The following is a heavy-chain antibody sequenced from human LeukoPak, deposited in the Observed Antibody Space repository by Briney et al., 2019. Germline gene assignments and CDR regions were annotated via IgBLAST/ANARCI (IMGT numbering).Heavy chain of an antibody. J-gene: IGHJ6*03. CDR3: ARGPYYGSGSPPYYYYYMDI. D-gene: IGHD3-10*01. V-gene: IGHV1-69*05. Sequence: ASVNVSCKASGGTFSRYAISGVRQAPGRGLEWMGGIIPIFGTANYAQKFQGRVTITTDESTSTAYMELSSLRSEDTAVYYCARGPYYGSGSPPYYYYYMDIWGKGTTVTVSS. CDR1: GGTFSRYA. CDR2: IIPIFGTA.